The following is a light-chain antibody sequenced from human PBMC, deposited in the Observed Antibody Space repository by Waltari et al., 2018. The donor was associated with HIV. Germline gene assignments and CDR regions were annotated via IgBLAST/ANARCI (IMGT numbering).Light chain of an antibody. Sequence: SSELTQDPVASVALGQTVRIPCQGDSLKTYYVTWYQHKSGQAPLLLIYGKNNRPSGIPARFSGSTSGSTAALIITGAQADDEADYYCQSRNTHNNHVIFGGGTK. CDR3: QSRNTHNNHVI. V-gene: IGLV3-19*01. CDR2: GKN. J-gene: IGLJ2*01. CDR1: SLKTYY.